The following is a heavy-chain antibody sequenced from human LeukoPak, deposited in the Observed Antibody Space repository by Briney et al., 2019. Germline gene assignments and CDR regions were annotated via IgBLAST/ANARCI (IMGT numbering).Heavy chain of an antibody. CDR1: GGSISSYY. V-gene: IGHV4-59*08. D-gene: IGHD3-9*01. J-gene: IGHJ2*01. Sequence: SETLSLTCTVSGGSISSYYWSWIRQPPGKGVEWIGYIYYSGSTNYNPSLKSRVTISVDTSKNQFSLKLSSVTAADTAVYYCARSDILTGYWPCYFDLWGRGTLVTVSS. CDR2: IYYSGST. CDR3: ARSDILTGYWPCYFDL.